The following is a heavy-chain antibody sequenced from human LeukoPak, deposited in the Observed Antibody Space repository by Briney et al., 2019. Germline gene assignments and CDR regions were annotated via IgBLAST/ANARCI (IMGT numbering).Heavy chain of an antibody. CDR3: ARIFDY. CDR2: ISSSSSAI. V-gene: IGHV3-48*02. J-gene: IGHJ4*02. CDR1: GFTFSSYT. Sequence: GGSLRLSCAASGFTFSSYTMNWVRQAPGKGLEWVSYISSSSSAIFYADSVKGRFTISRDNAKNSLFLQMNSLKDEDTAVYYCARIFDYWGQGTLVTVSS.